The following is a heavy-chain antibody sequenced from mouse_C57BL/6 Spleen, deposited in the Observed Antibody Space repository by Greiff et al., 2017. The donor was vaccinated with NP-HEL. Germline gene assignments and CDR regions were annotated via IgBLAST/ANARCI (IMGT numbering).Heavy chain of an antibody. CDR1: GYTFPSYW. J-gene: IGHJ2*01. Sequence: QVQLQQSGAELAKPGASVKLSCKASGYTFPSYWMHWVKQRPGQGLEWIGYINPSSGYTKYNQKFKDKATLTADKSSSTAYMQLSSLTYEDSAVYYCAPTDDGYCFDYWGQGTTLTVSS. D-gene: IGHD2-3*01. CDR2: INPSSGYT. CDR3: APTDDGYCFDY. V-gene: IGHV1-7*01.